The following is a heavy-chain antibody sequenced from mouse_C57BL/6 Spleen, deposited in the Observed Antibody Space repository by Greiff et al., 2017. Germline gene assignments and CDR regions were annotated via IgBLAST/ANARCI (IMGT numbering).Heavy chain of an antibody. Sequence: QVQLKQPGAELVRPGSSVKLSCKASGYTFTSYWMHWVKQRPIQGLEWIGNIDPSDSETHYNQKFKDKATLTVDKSSSTAYMQLSILTSEDSAVYYFARSRGLRRSSMDYWGQGTSVTVSS. V-gene: IGHV1-52*01. J-gene: IGHJ4*01. CDR1: GYTFTSYW. CDR2: IDPSDSET. D-gene: IGHD2-4*01. CDR3: ARSRGLRRSSMDY.